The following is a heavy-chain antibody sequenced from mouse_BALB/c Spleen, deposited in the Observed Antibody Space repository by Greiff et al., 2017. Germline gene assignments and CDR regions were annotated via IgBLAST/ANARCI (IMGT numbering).Heavy chain of an antibody. J-gene: IGHJ4*01. Sequence: VQLKQSGGGLVKPGGSLKLSCAASGFTFSDYYMYWVRQTPEKRLEWVATISDGGSYTYYPDSVKGRFTISRDNAKNNLYLQMSSLKSEDTAMYYCARDLVGDYWGQGTSVTVSS. V-gene: IGHV5-4*02. CDR1: GFTFSDYY. CDR2: ISDGGSYT. CDR3: ARDLVGDY.